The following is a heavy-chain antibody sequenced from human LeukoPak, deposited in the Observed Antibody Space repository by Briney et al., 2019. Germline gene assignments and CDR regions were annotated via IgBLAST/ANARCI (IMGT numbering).Heavy chain of an antibody. J-gene: IGHJ6*03. CDR3: ARRGDFWSGYQTYYSYYYMDV. D-gene: IGHD3-3*01. CDR2: IKQDGSEK. Sequence: GGSLRLSCAASGFTFSSYWMSWVRQAPGKGLEWVANIKQDGSEKYYVDSVKGRFTISRDNAKNSLYLQMNSLRAEDTAVYYCARRGDFWSGYQTYYSYYYMDVWGKGTTVTVSS. V-gene: IGHV3-7*01. CDR1: GFTFSSYW.